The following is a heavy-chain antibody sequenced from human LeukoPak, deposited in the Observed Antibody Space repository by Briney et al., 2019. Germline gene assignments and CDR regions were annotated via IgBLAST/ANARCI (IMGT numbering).Heavy chain of an antibody. Sequence: SETLSLTCTVSGGSISYYYWSWIRQPPGKGLEWIGYIYDSGSTNYNPSLKSRVTISVDTSKNQFSLKLSSVTAADTAVYYCARAASPYTGYDSYWGQGTLVTGSS. CDR3: ARAASPYTGYDSY. J-gene: IGHJ4*02. CDR2: IYDSGST. D-gene: IGHD5-12*01. CDR1: GGSISYYY. V-gene: IGHV4-59*01.